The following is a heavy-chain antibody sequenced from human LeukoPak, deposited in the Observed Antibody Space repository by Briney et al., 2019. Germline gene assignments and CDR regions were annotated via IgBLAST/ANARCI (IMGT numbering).Heavy chain of an antibody. V-gene: IGHV3-30-3*01. Sequence: GGSLRLSCAASGFTFSSYAMHWVRQAPGKGLEWVAVIPYDGSNKYYADSVKGRFTISRDNSKNTLYLQMNSLRAEDTAVYYCAKDLPHYYDSSGYGYWGQGTLVTVSS. D-gene: IGHD3-22*01. CDR1: GFTFSSYA. CDR3: AKDLPHYYDSSGYGY. J-gene: IGHJ4*02. CDR2: IPYDGSNK.